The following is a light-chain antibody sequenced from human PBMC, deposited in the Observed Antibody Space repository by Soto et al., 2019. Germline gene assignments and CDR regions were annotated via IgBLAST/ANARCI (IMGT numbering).Light chain of an antibody. Sequence: EIVLTQSPGTLSVSPGERVTLSCRASQSVSSNLAWYQQKPGQAPRLLMYGASIRAAGVPDRFSGSGSGTEFTLTISRLEPEDFTVYYCHHYETFGQGTKVDI. CDR1: QSVSSN. V-gene: IGKV3-20*01. CDR3: HHYET. J-gene: IGKJ1*01. CDR2: GAS.